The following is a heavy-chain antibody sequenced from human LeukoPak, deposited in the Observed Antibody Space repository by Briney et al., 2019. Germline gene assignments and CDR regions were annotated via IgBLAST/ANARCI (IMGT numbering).Heavy chain of an antibody. CDR3: AKDRGDSGDYVFDH. J-gene: IGHJ4*02. CDR2: IGRSGHFT. Sequence: GGSLRLSCAASGFTFSNYVMSWVRQAPGKGLEWVSVIGRSGHFTNYADSVKGRFTISRDNSKDTLSLQMSSLRAEDTAIYYCAKDRGDSGDYVFDHWGQGILVTVSS. V-gene: IGHV3-23*01. CDR1: GFTFSNYV. D-gene: IGHD4-17*01.